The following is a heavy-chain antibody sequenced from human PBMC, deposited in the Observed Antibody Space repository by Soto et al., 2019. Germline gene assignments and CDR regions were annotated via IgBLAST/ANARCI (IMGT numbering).Heavy chain of an antibody. CDR3: AKPASASRAYYYHMDV. CDR1: GFTFSTYA. Sequence: EMQLLESGGGLVQPGGSLRLSCVASGFTFSTYAMGWVRQAPGKGLEWVSFISGSGGSTYYADSVKGRFTISRDNSKNTLYLQMNGLRAEDTAIHYCAKPASASRAYYYHMDVWGKGTTVTVSS. V-gene: IGHV3-23*01. J-gene: IGHJ6*03. CDR2: ISGSGGST. D-gene: IGHD6-13*01.